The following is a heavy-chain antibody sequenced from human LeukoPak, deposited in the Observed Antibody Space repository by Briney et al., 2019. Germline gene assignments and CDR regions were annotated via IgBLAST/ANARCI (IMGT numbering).Heavy chain of an antibody. V-gene: IGHV4-34*01. CDR2: INHSGGT. D-gene: IGHD5-12*01. J-gene: IGHJ4*02. Sequence: PSETLSLTCAVYGGSFSGYYWSWIRQPPGKGLEWIGEINHSGGTYYNPSLKSRVTISVDTSKNQFSLRLSTVTAADTAVYYCARAGVATWQYWGQGTLVTVSS. CDR1: GGSFSGYY. CDR3: ARAGVATWQY.